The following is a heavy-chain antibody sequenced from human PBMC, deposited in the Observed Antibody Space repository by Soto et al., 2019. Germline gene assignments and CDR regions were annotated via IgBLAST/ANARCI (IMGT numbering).Heavy chain of an antibody. CDR1: GGSFSGYI. V-gene: IGHV4-34*01. D-gene: IGHD6-19*01. CDR3: VRREAVAGSQFDF. Sequence: SETLSLTCAVQGGSFSGYIWTWIRQPPGKGLEWIGHINHTGSTSYSPSLKSRVTMFVDTSKNNFSLRLTSVTAADTAVYYCVRREAVAGSQFDFWGQGTLVTVSS. J-gene: IGHJ4*02. CDR2: INHTGST.